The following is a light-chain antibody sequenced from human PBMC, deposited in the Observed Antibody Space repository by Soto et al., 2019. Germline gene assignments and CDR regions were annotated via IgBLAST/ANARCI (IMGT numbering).Light chain of an antibody. V-gene: IGKV1-39*01. CDR1: QTINNY. J-gene: IGKJ4*01. CDR2: SAS. CDR3: QQCSIPPLT. Sequence: DIQMTQSPSSLSASLGDRVTITCRASQTINNYLHWYQQRPGEAPKLLIYSASNFQTGVPPRFSGMGSGTHFTLTISSLHPEDFATYYCQQCSIPPLTFGRGTIVEIK.